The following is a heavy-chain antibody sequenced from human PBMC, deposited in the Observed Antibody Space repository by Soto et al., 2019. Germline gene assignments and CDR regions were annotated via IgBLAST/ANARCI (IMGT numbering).Heavy chain of an antibody. CDR1: GFTFSSYS. CDR3: ARDLPQSCSSTSCLMDWFDP. CDR2: ISSSSSYI. D-gene: IGHD2-2*01. V-gene: IGHV3-21*01. J-gene: IGHJ5*02. Sequence: EVQLVESGGGLVKPGGSLRLSCAASGFTFSSYSMNWVRQAPGKGLEWVSSISSSSSYIYYADSVKGRFTISRDNAKNSLYLQMNSLRAEDTAVYYCARDLPQSCSSTSCLMDWFDPWGQGTLVTVSS.